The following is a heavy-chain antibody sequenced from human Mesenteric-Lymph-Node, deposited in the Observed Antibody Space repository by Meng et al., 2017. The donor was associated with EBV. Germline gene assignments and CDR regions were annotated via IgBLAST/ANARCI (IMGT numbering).Heavy chain of an antibody. D-gene: IGHD3-10*01. J-gene: IGHJ4*02. CDR1: GGTFSSYA. V-gene: IGHV1-8*02. Sequence: VEAVQSGGEVRKPGSSVKVSCKASGGTFSSYAISGGRQAPGQGLEWMGWMNPNSGDTGYAQKLQGRVTMTRDTSLSTSYMELSNLTAEDTAVYYCTRDYLGSGSARGYWGQGTLVTVSS. CDR3: TRDYLGSGSARGY. CDR2: MNPNSGDT.